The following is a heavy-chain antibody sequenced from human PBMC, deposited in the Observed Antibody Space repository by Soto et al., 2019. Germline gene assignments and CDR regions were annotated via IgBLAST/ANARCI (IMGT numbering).Heavy chain of an antibody. CDR3: ARGGTYGSGTYFYYYYGMDV. J-gene: IGHJ6*02. Sequence: EVQLVESGGGLVQPGGSLRLSCAASGFTVSSNYMSWVRQAPGKGLEWVSVIYSGGSTYYADSVKGRFTFSRDNSKSTLYLQMNNLRAEDTAVYYCARGGTYGSGTYFYYYYGMDVWGQWTTVTVSS. CDR1: GFTVSSNY. D-gene: IGHD3-10*01. CDR2: IYSGGST. V-gene: IGHV3-66*01.